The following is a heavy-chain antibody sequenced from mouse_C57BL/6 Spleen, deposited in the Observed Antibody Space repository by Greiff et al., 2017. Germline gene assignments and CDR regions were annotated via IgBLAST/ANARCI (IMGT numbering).Heavy chain of an antibody. CDR2: FHPSDSDT. D-gene: IGHD2-1*01. Sequence: VQLQQPGAELVKPGASVKVSCKASGYTFTSYWMHWVKQRPGQGLEWIGRFHPSDSDTNYNQKFKGKATLTVDKSSSTAYMQLSSLTSEDSAVYYCAIPSTFSDYYAMDYWGQGTSVTVSS. J-gene: IGHJ4*01. CDR3: AIPSTFSDYYAMDY. V-gene: IGHV1-74*01. CDR1: GYTFTSYW.